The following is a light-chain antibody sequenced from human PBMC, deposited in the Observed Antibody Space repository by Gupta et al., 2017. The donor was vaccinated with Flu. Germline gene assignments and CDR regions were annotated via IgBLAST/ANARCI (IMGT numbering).Light chain of an antibody. CDR3: AAWDDSLSAYVV. CDR1: SSNIGSNY. V-gene: IGLV1-47*01. Sequence: QSVLTQPPSASGTPGQRGTISCSGSSSNIGSNYVYWYQHLPGTAPKLLIYRNNQRPSGVPGRFSGSKSGTSASLAISGLRSEDEADYYCAAWDDSLSAYVVFGGGTKLTVL. J-gene: IGLJ2*01. CDR2: RNN.